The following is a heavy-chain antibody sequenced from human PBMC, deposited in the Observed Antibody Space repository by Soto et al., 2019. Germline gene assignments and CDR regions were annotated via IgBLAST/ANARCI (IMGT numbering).Heavy chain of an antibody. CDR2: INSDGSST. J-gene: IGHJ5*02. CDR3: ARPRSQRDSSSWYSLHNWFDH. Sequence: LRLSCAASGFTFSSYWMHWVRQAPGKGLVWVSRINSDGSSTSYADSVKGRFTISRDNAKNTLYLQMNSLRAEDTAVYYCARPRSQRDSSSWYSLHNWFDHWGQGTLVTVSS. V-gene: IGHV3-74*01. D-gene: IGHD6-13*01. CDR1: GFTFSSYW.